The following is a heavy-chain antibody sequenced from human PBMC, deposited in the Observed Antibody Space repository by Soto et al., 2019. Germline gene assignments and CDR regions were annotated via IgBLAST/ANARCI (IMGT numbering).Heavy chain of an antibody. CDR2: IIPVYGTP. J-gene: IGHJ6*01. CDR1: GGTFSKYA. D-gene: IGHD2-15*01. Sequence: SVKVSCKATGGTFSKYAISWVRQAPGQGLEWMAGIIPVYGTPHYAQRFQDRVTIIADESTTTAYMEVNDLRGDDTAIYYCSIVTAYGMDVWGPGTTGNV. CDR3: SIVTAYGMDV. V-gene: IGHV1-69*13.